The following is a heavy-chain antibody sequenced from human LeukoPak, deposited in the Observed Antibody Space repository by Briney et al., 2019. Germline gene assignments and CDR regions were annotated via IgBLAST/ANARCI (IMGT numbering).Heavy chain of an antibody. V-gene: IGHV3-23*01. J-gene: IGHJ4*02. D-gene: IGHD6-19*01. CDR1: GFTFSSYG. CDR2: ISGSGGSP. Sequence: GRSLRLSCAASGFTFSSYGMHWVRQAPGKGLEWVSSISGSGGSPYYADSVKGRFTISRDNSKNTLYLQMNSLRAEDTAVYYCAKDRYTSDLYYFDYWGQGTLVTVSS. CDR3: AKDRYTSDLYYFDY.